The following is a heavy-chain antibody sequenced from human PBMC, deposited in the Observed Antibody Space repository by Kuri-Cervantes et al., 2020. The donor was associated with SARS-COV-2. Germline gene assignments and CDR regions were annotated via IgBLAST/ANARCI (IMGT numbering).Heavy chain of an antibody. CDR3: ARDDTYYEGSGKNYYYAMDV. CDR1: GFTFSSYG. V-gene: IGHV3-33*08. CDR2: IWYDGSNK. Sequence: GGSLRLSCAASGFTFSSYGMHWVRQAPGKGLEWVAVIWYDGSNKYYADSVKGRFTISRDNSKNTMYLEMNSLRAEDTAVYYCARDDTYYEGSGKNYYYAMDVWGQGTTVTVSS. D-gene: IGHD3-10*01. J-gene: IGHJ6*02.